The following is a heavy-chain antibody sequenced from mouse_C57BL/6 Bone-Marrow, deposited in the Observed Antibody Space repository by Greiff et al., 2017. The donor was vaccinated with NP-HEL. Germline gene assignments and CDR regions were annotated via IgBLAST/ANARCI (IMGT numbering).Heavy chain of an antibody. CDR1: GYTFTSYW. J-gene: IGHJ4*01. CDR2: IYPGRGST. CDR3: ARIRKDYAMDY. Sequence: QVQLQQPGAELVKPGASVTMSCKASGYTFTSYWITWVKQRPGQGLEWIGDIYPGRGSTNYNEKFKSKATLTVDTSSSTAYMQLSSLTSEDSAVYYCARIRKDYAMDYWGQGTSVTVSS. V-gene: IGHV1-55*01.